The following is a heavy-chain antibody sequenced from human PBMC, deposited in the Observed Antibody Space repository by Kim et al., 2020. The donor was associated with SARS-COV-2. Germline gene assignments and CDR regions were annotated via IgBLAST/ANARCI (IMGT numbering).Heavy chain of an antibody. J-gene: IGHJ4*02. CDR3: ADGGNSAPLFDY. CDR2: ISGSGGST. V-gene: IGHV3-23*01. CDR1: GFTFSSYA. Sequence: GGSLRLSCAASGFTFSSYAMSWVRQAPGKGLEWVSAISGSGGSTYYADSVKGRFTISRDNSKNTLYLQMNSLRAEDTAVYYCADGGNSAPLFDYWGQGTLVTVSS. D-gene: IGHD2-21*02.